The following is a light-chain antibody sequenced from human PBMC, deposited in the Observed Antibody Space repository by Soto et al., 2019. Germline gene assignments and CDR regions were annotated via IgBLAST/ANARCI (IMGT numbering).Light chain of an antibody. CDR1: SSDVGSYNL. J-gene: IGLJ1*01. Sequence: QSALTQPASVSGSPGQSITISCTGTSSDVGSYNLVSWYQQHPGKAPKLMIYEVSKRPSGVSKRFSGSKSGNTASLTISGLQAEDEADYYCCSYAGSSTGYVFGTGTKLTVL. V-gene: IGLV2-23*02. CDR2: EVS. CDR3: CSYAGSSTGYV.